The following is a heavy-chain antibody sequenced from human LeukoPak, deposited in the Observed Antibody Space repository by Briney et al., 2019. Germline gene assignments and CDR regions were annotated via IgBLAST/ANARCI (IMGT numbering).Heavy chain of an antibody. CDR1: GFTFGDYV. CDR3: TRDTRKGAPNNDY. Sequence: GGSLRLSCTASGFTFGDYVMSWVRQPPGKGQGWVGFVRTKRYGGTAEYAVSVKGSFTISREDSKSIAYLQMDGLKPEDTAVYYCTRDTRKGAPNNDYWGQGTLVTVSS. V-gene: IGHV3-49*04. J-gene: IGHJ4*02. CDR2: VRTKRYGGTA.